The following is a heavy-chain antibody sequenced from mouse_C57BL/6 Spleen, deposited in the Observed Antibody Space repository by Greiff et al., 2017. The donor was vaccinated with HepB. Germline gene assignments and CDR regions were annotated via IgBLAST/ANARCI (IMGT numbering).Heavy chain of an antibody. V-gene: IGHV5-9-1*02. CDR3: TREEESWFAY. CDR1: GFTFSSYA. J-gene: IGHJ3*01. CDR2: ISSGGDYI. Sequence: EVKVEESGEGLVKPGGSLKLSCAASGFTFSSYAMSWVRQTPEKRLEWVAYISSGGDYIYYADTVKGRFTISRDNARNTLYLQMSSLKSEDTAMYYCTREEESWFAYWGQGTLVTVSA.